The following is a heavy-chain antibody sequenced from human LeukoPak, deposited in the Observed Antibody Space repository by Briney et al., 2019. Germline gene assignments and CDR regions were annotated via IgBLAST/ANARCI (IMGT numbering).Heavy chain of an antibody. CDR2: IYYIGST. J-gene: IGHJ4*02. CDR1: GGSISSDY. V-gene: IGHV4-59*01. CDR3: ARVVGATGSSDY. D-gene: IGHD1-26*01. Sequence: SETLSLTCTVSGGSISSDYWSWIRQPPGKGQEWIGYIYYIGSTNYNPSLKSRITISVDTSKSHFSLKLSSVTAADTAVYYCARVVGATGSSDYWGQGTLVTVSS.